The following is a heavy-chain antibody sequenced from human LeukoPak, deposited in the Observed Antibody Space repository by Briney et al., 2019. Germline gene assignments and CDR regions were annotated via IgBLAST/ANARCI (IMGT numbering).Heavy chain of an antibody. CDR2: ISSNGGST. CDR1: GFTFSSYA. CDR3: VKDRRYSSGWSPGDY. V-gene: IGHV3-64D*09. J-gene: IGHJ4*02. D-gene: IGHD6-19*01. Sequence: GSLRLSCSASGFTFSSYAMHWVRQAPGKGLEYVSAISSNGGSTYYADSVKGRFTISRDNSKNTLYLQMSSLRAEDTAVYYCVKDRRYSSGWSPGDYWGQGTLVTVSS.